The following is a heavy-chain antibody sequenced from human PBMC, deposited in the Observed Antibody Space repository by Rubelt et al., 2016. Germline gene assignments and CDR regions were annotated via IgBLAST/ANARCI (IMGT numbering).Heavy chain of an antibody. J-gene: IGHJ3*02. D-gene: IGHD6-19*01. V-gene: IGHV1-18*01. CDR1: GYTFTSYG. CDR3: ARDRTWLVPGLDAFDI. Sequence: QVQLVQSGAEVKKPGASVKVSCKASGYTFTSYGISWVRQAPGQGLEGMGWISAYNGNTNYAQKPQGRVTMTTDTSTSTAYMERRSLRSDDTAVYYCARDRTWLVPGLDAFDIWGQGTMVTVSS. CDR2: ISAYNGNT.